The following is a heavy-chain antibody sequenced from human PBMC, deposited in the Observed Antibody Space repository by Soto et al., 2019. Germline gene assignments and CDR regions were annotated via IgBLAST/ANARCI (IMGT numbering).Heavy chain of an antibody. CDR2: ISAYNGNT. D-gene: IGHD2-15*01. J-gene: IGHJ5*02. Sequence: ASVKVSCKASGYTFTSYGISWVRQAPGQGLEWMGWISAYNGNTNYAQKLQGRVTMTTDTSTSTAYMELRSLRSDDTAVYYCARDRIVVVVAGWFDPWGQGTLVTVSS. V-gene: IGHV1-18*04. CDR1: GYTFTSYG. CDR3: ARDRIVVVVAGWFDP.